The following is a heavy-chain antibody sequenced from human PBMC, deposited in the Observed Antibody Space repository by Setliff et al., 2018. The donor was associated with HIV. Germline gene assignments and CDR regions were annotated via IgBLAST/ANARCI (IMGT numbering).Heavy chain of an antibody. V-gene: IGHV4-39*07. CDR1: GGSISSSSYY. CDR2: INHHKHT. Sequence: KPSETLSLTCTVSGGSISSSSYYWGWIRQPPGKGLEWIGEINHHKHTNYNPSLKSRVTMSVDTSKNQFSLKLSSVTAADTAVYYCTRGPLPRADYWGPGTLVTVSS. J-gene: IGHJ4*02. CDR3: TRGPLPRADY.